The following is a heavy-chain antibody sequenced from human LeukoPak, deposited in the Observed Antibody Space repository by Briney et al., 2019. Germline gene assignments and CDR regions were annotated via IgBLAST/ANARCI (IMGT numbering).Heavy chain of an antibody. CDR2: INYSGST. V-gene: IGHV4-34*01. CDR3: AKYRYGYRGMDS. Sequence: PSETLSLTCRVYGGSFSGYFWLWFRQPPGKGLEWIGEINYSGSTNYNSSLKRRAIISLDTSKNQFSLKLTSVTAADTAVYFCAKYRYGYRGMDSWGQGTQVTVSS. J-gene: IGHJ4*02. D-gene: IGHD5-18*01. CDR1: GGSFSGYF.